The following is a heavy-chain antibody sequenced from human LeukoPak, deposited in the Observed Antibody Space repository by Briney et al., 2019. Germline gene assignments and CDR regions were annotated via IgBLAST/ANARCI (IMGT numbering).Heavy chain of an antibody. Sequence: GGSLRLSCAASEFTFSSYAMNWVRQAPGKELEWMALISHDGTDMDYADSVKGRFTISRDNSRNTLYLQMNSLRAEDTAVYYCARARWGVTTTYWFDSWGQGTLVIASS. CDR2: ISHDGTDM. CDR3: ARARWGVTTTYWFDS. D-gene: IGHD3-10*01. J-gene: IGHJ5*01. V-gene: IGHV3-30*04. CDR1: EFTFSSYA.